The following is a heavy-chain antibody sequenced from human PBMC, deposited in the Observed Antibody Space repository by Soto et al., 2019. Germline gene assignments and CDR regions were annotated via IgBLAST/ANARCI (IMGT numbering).Heavy chain of an antibody. J-gene: IGHJ4*02. V-gene: IGHV1-18*01. Sequence: QVQLVQSGAEVKKPGASVKVSCKASGYTFTSYGISWVRQAPGQGLEWMGWISAYNGHTNYAQKLQGRVTMTTDTSTSTVYMELRSLRSDDTAVYYCARVNCSGGSCYFYAQYYFDYWGQGTLVTVSS. CDR1: GYTFTSYG. CDR3: ARVNCSGGSCYFYAQYYFDY. CDR2: ISAYNGHT. D-gene: IGHD2-15*01.